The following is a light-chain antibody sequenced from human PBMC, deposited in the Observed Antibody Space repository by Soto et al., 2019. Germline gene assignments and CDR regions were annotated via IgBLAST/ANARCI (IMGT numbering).Light chain of an antibody. CDR1: SNDVGGYNY. J-gene: IGLJ1*01. V-gene: IGLV2-14*03. Sequence: QSVLTQPASVSGSPGQSITISCTGTSNDVGGYNYVSWYQHHPGKAPKLMIYDVSNRPSGVSNRFSGSKSGNTASLTISGLQPEDEADYYCSSYTTSNTRQIVFGTGTQLTVL. CDR2: DVS. CDR3: SSYTTSNTRQIV.